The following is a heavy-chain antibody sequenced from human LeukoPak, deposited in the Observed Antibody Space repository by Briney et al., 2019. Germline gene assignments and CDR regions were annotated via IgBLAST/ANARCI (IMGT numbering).Heavy chain of an antibody. Sequence: PSETLSLTCAASGYSISSGYYWGWIRQPPGKGLEWVGSIYHSGSTYYNPSLKSRVTISVDTSKNQFSLKLGSVTAADTAVYYRARSEDTPVRDFDYWGQGTLVTVSS. CDR2: IYHSGST. CDR3: ARSEDTPVRDFDY. D-gene: IGHD2-15*01. CDR1: GYSISSGYY. V-gene: IGHV4-38-2*01. J-gene: IGHJ4*02.